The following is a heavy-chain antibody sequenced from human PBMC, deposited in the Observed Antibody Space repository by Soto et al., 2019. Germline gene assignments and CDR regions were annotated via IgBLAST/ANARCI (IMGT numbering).Heavy chain of an antibody. Sequence: GGPLRLSCADSGFMFSASAMNWVLQTPGKGLEWVSAISSSGDSTYYAESVKGRFTISTDNPINSRCLQMRSLRPEDTAVYYCAHPRGYGVFEAVDIWGQWTIVTVSS. CDR1: GFMFSASA. CDR3: AHPRGYGVFEAVDI. J-gene: IGHJ3*02. D-gene: IGHD4-17*01. V-gene: IGHV3-23*01. CDR2: ISSSGDST.